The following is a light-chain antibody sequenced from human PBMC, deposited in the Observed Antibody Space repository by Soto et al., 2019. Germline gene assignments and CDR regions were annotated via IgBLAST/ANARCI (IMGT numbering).Light chain of an antibody. J-gene: IGKJ1*01. V-gene: IGKV1-39*01. CDR1: QNIDSY. CDR3: QQTYSTPWT. Sequence: DIQMTQSPSSLSASVGDRVTITCRASQNIDSYLNWYQQRPGKAPKLLIHDASSLQSGVPSRFSGSGSGTDFALTINSLQPEDFATIYCQQTYSTPWTFGQGTKWISN. CDR2: DAS.